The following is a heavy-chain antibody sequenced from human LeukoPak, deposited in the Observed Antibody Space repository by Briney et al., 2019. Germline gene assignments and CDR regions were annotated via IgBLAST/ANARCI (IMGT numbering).Heavy chain of an antibody. V-gene: IGHV4-34*01. CDR3: ARRYYDSSGYPGPPFDY. CDR2: INHSGST. CDR1: GGSFSGYY. D-gene: IGHD3-22*01. Sequence: SEALSLTCAVYGGSFSGYYWSWIRQPPGKGLEWIGEINHSGSTNYNPSLKSRVTISVDTSKNQFSLKLSSVTAADTAVYYCARRYYDSSGYPGPPFDYWGQGTLVTVSS. J-gene: IGHJ4*02.